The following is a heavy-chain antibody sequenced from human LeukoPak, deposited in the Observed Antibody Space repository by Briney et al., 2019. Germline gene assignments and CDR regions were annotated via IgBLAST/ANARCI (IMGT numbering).Heavy chain of an antibody. CDR1: GYSISSGYY. Sequence: SETLSLTCTVSGYSISSGYYWGWIRQPPVKGLEWIGSIYHSGSTYYNPSLKSRVTISVDTSKNQFSLKLSSVTAADTAVYYCARVWFGEFSPLDYWGQGTLVTVSS. CDR3: ARVWFGEFSPLDY. J-gene: IGHJ4*02. V-gene: IGHV4-38-2*02. CDR2: IYHSGST. D-gene: IGHD3-10*01.